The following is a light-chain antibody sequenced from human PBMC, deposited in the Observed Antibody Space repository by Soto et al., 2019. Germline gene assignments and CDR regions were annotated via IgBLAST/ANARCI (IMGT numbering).Light chain of an antibody. CDR2: WAS. V-gene: IGKV4-1*01. J-gene: IGKJ1*01. CDR3: HQYNNWPPWT. Sequence: IVMTQSPDSLAVSLGERATINCKSSQSVLYSSNNKNYLAWYQQKPGQPPKLLIYWASTRESGVPDRFSGSGSGTEFTLTISSLQSEDFAVYYCHQYNNWPPWTFGQGTKVDI. CDR1: QSVLYSSNNKNY.